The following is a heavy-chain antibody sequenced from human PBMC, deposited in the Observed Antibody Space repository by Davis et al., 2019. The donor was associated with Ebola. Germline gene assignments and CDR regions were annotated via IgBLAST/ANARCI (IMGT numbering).Heavy chain of an antibody. J-gene: IGHJ3*01. V-gene: IGHV3-23*01. CDR2: LGTSADT. D-gene: IGHD6-19*01. Sequence: GGSLRLSCAASGFIFSSYVMSWVRQAPGKGLEWVSTLGTSADTYYAESVKGRFTISRDNSKNTLYLQMNSLRVEDTAIYYCAKDTSNVWFDVWGQGTMVTVSS. CDR1: GFIFSSYV. CDR3: AKDTSNVWFDV.